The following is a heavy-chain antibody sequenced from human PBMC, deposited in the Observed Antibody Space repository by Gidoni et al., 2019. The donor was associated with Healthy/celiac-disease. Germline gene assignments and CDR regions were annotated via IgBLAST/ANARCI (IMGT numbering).Heavy chain of an antibody. CDR2: IYYSGST. Sequence: QLQLQESGPGLVKPSETLSLTCTVSGGSISSSSYYWGWIRQPPGKGLEWIGSIYYSGSTYYNPSLKSRVTISVDTSKNQFSLKLSSVTAADTAVYYCAAAILYWWRFDYWGQGTLVNVSS. CDR1: GGSISSSSYY. V-gene: IGHV4-39*01. D-gene: IGHD2-8*02. J-gene: IGHJ4*02. CDR3: AAAILYWWRFDY.